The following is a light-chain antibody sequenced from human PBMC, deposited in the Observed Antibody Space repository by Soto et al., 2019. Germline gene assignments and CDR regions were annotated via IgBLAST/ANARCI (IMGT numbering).Light chain of an antibody. J-gene: IGKJ4*01. CDR2: GAS. CDR1: QSFSTSY. V-gene: IGKV3-20*01. Sequence: DIVLTQSPGTLSLSPGERATLSCRASQSFSTSYLAWYQQKPGQAPRLLIYGASIRSTGIPARFSGSGSGTDFTLTISSLQPEDVAAYYCQQYGSAPLTFGGGTKLEI. CDR3: QQYGSAPLT.